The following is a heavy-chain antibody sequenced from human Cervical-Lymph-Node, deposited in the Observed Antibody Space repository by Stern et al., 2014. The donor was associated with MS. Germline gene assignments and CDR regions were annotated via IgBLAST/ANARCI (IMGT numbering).Heavy chain of an antibody. CDR3: ARGGRDVGLEY. CDR1: GFTFSTYA. J-gene: IGHJ4*02. CDR2: VSYDGTQR. Sequence: VQLVESGAGVVQPGRSLSLSCVASGFTFSTYAMHWVRQAPGKGLEWVTCVSYDGTQRNSTDSVKPRFTISRDNTKTTLYLHMNSLRDEDTAVCFCARGGRDVGLEYWGQGALVTVSS. V-gene: IGHV3-30-3*01. D-gene: IGHD3-16*01.